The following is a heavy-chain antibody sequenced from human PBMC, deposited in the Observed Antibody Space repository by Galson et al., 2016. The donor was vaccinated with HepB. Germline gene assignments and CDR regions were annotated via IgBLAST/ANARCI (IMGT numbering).Heavy chain of an antibody. D-gene: IGHD3-3*01. Sequence: SLRLSCAASGFTFDDYDDYAMHWVRQAPGKGLEWVSGISWNSATTRYADSVKGRFTISRNNAKNSLYLEMNSLRAEDTALYYCAKDLTSSIVGPEGNYYGLDVWGQGTTVTVSS. CDR1: GFTFDDYDDYA. J-gene: IGHJ6*02. CDR2: ISWNSATT. CDR3: AKDLTSSIVGPEGNYYGLDV. V-gene: IGHV3-9*01.